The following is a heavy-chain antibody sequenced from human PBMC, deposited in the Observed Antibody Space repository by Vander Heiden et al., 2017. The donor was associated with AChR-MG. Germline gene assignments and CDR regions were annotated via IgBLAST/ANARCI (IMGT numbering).Heavy chain of an antibody. CDR1: GGTFSSYA. Sequence: QVQLVQSGAEVKKPGSSVKVSCKASGGTFSSYAISWVRQAPGQGLEWMGGIIPIFGTANYAQKCQGRVTITADESTSTAYMELSSLRSEDTAVYYCAMAKNTMVRGVIMRLYNWFDPWGQGTLVTVSS. CDR2: IIPIFGTA. D-gene: IGHD3-10*01. J-gene: IGHJ5*02. V-gene: IGHV1-69*01. CDR3: AMAKNTMVRGVIMRLYNWFDP.